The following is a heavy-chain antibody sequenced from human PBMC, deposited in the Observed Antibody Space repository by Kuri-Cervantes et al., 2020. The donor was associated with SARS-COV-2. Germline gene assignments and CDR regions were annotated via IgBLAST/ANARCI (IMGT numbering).Heavy chain of an antibody. Sequence: GESLKISCAASGFTFSSYWMHWVRQAPGKGLVWVSRINSDGSSTSYVDSVKGRFTISRDNAKNTLYLQMNSLRAEDTAVYYCARDQEADFWSGYYRQTGYYYYGMDVWGQGTTVTVSS. CDR3: ARDQEADFWSGYYRQTGYYYYGMDV. CDR2: INSDGSST. J-gene: IGHJ6*02. D-gene: IGHD3-3*01. CDR1: GFTFSSYW. V-gene: IGHV3-74*01.